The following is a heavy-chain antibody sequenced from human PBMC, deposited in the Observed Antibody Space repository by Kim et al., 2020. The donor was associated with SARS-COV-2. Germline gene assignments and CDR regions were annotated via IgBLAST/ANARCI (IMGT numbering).Heavy chain of an antibody. V-gene: IGHV3-21*01. CDR2: ISSSSSYI. CDR1: GFTFSSYS. D-gene: IGHD6-19*01. CDR3: ASLGRYSSGWYVEDYYYYYGMDV. Sequence: GGSLRLSCAASGFTFSSYSMNWVRQAPGKGLEWVSSISSSSSYIYYADSVKGRFTISRDNAKNSLYLQMNSLRAEDTAVYYCASLGRYSSGWYVEDYYYYYGMDVWGQGTTVTVSS. J-gene: IGHJ6*02.